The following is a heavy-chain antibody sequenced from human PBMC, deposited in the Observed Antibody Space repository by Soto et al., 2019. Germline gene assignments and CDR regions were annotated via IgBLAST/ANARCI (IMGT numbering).Heavy chain of an antibody. Sequence: ASVKVSCKASGYTFTGYYMHWVRQAPGQGLEWMGWINPNSGNTNYAQKLQGRVTMTTDTSTSTAYMELRSLRSDDTAVYYCARDLASGRDYWGQGTLVTVSS. D-gene: IGHD3-10*01. CDR1: GYTFTGYY. CDR3: ARDLASGRDY. J-gene: IGHJ4*02. V-gene: IGHV1-18*04. CDR2: INPNSGNT.